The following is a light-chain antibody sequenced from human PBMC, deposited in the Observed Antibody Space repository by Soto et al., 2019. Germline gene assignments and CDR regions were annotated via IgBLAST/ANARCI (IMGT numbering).Light chain of an antibody. CDR3: QQFDDSVT. Sequence: EIMLTQSPATLSLSPGERATLSCRASHSVSRTYLAWYQQKPGQAPRLLIYGASDRATGTPDRFSGSGSGTDFTLTISRLEPEDSAVYYCQQFDDSVTFGQGTRLEIK. CDR1: HSVSRTY. CDR2: GAS. V-gene: IGKV3-20*01. J-gene: IGKJ5*01.